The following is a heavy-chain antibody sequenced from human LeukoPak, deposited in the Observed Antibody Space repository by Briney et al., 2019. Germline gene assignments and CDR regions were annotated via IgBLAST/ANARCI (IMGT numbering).Heavy chain of an antibody. CDR3: ARTTRLVRGVNLYYMDV. CDR2: IYPGDSDT. CDR1: GYSFTSYW. D-gene: IGHD3-10*01. Sequence: GESLKISCKGSGYSFTSYWIGWVRQMPGKGLEWMGIIYPGDSDTRYSPSFQGQVTISADKSISTAYLQWSSLKASDIAMYYCARTTRLVRGVNLYYMDVWGKGTTVTISS. J-gene: IGHJ6*03. V-gene: IGHV5-51*01.